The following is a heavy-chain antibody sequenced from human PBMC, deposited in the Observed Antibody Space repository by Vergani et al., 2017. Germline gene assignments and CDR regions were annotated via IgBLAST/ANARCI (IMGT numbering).Heavy chain of an antibody. CDR3: ARGEYASGSYRFDY. V-gene: IGHV4-38-2*02. CDR2: IYHSGST. J-gene: IGHJ4*02. Sequence: QVQLQESGPGLVKPSETLSLTCTVSGYSISSGYYWGWIRQPPGKGLEWIGSIYHSGSTYYNPSLKSRVTISVDTSKNQFSLKLSSVTAADTAVYYCARGEYASGSYRFDYWGQGTLVTVSS. D-gene: IGHD3-10*01. CDR1: GYSISSGYY.